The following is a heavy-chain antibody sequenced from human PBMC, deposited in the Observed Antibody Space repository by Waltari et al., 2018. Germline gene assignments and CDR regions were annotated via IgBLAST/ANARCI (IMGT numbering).Heavy chain of an antibody. Sequence: QVQLVQSGVEVKKPGASVRVSCKASGYTFPVYYLHWIRQAPGQGPEWRGWINPKNGATQYAQNVQGRVTMTRDTSINTAYLEVTSDDTAVYFCARDRWGESHGYGYWGRGTLVTVSS. CDR1: GYTFPVYY. CDR2: INPKNGAT. D-gene: IGHD7-27*01. CDR3: ARDRWGESHGYGY. J-gene: IGHJ4*02. V-gene: IGHV1-2*02.